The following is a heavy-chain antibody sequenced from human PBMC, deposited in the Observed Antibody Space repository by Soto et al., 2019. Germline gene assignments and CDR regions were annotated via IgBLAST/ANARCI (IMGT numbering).Heavy chain of an antibody. D-gene: IGHD2-15*01. V-gene: IGHV3-15*07. CDR3: TTWARQGS. CDR2: IKSKTDGGTI. Sequence: EVQLVESGGGLVKPGESLRLSCVGSGFTLSNVWMNWVRQAPGKGLEWVGRIKSKTDGGTIDYAAPVKGRFTISKDDSTSTLYLQMNSLKTEDTAVYYGTTWARQGSWGQGTLVTVSS. CDR1: GFTLSNVW. J-gene: IGHJ4*02.